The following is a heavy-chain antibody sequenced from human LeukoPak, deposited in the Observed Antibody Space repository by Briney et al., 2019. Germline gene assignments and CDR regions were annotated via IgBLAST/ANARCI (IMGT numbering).Heavy chain of an antibody. J-gene: IGHJ5*02. V-gene: IGHV4-39*07. CDR3: AARRRAPYCSSTSCYSFPNWFDP. D-gene: IGHD2-2*01. CDR2: FYFSGST. Sequence: SETLSLTCTVSGGSISSSSYYWGWIRQPPGKGLEWIGSFYFSGSTYYNPSLKSRVSISVDTSKNQFSLKLSSVTAADTAVYYCAARRRAPYCSSTSCYSFPNWFDPWGQGTLVTVSS. CDR1: GGSISSSSYY.